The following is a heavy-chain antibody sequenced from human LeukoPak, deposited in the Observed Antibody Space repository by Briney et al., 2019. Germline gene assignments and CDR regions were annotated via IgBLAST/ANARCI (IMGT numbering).Heavy chain of an antibody. CDR2: IYPGDSDT. CDR1: GYSFTSYW. V-gene: IGHV5-51*01. J-gene: IGHJ4*02. Sequence: GESLKISCKGSGYSFTSYWIGWVRQVPGKGLEWMGIIYPGDSDTRYSPSFQGQVTISADKSISTAYLQWSSLKASDTAMYYCARQGVYSGYDLYYFDYWGQGTLVTVSS. D-gene: IGHD5-12*01. CDR3: ARQGVYSGYDLYYFDY.